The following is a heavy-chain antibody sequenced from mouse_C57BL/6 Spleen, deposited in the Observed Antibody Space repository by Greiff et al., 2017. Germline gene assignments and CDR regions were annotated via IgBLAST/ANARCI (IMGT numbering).Heavy chain of an antibody. CDR2: ISDGGSYT. CDR1: GFTFSSYA. Sequence: EVKLVESGGGLVKPGGSLKLSCAASGFTFSSYAMSWVRQTPEKRLEWVATISDGGSYTYYPDNVKGRFTISRDNAKNNLYLQMSHLKSEDTAMYYCARQTAQAKDYWGQGTTLTVSS. J-gene: IGHJ2*01. D-gene: IGHD3-2*02. V-gene: IGHV5-4*03. CDR3: ARQTAQAKDY.